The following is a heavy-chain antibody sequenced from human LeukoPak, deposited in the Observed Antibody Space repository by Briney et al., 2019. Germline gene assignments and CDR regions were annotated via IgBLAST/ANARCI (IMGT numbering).Heavy chain of an antibody. V-gene: IGHV4-39*01. CDR3: ARRRRMGPALDC. CDR1: GGSINSSTYY. CDR2: FYYTGRT. D-gene: IGHD1-26*01. Sequence: SETLSLTCIVSGGSINSSTYYWDWIRQPPGKGLEWIGSFYYTGRTNIKPSLKTRVTISVDSSKNQLSLQLSSVTAADTGVYYCARRRRMGPALDCWGQGTLVTVS. J-gene: IGHJ4*02.